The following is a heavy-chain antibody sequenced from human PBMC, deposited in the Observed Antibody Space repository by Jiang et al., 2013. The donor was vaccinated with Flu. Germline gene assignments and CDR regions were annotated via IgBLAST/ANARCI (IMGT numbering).Heavy chain of an antibody. CDR2: IYTSGST. CDR1: GGSISSGSYY. D-gene: IGHD3-10*01. J-gene: IGHJ5*02. Sequence: GSGLVKPSQTLSLTCTVSGGSISSGSYYWSWIRQPAGKGLEWIGRIYTSGSTNYNPSLKSRVTISVDTSKNQFSLKLSSVTAADTAVYYCARDYGSGSYNWFDPWGQG. CDR3: ARDYGSGSYNWFDP. V-gene: IGHV4-61*02.